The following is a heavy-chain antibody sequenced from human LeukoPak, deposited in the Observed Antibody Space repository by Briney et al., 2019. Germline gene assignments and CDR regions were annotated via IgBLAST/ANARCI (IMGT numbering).Heavy chain of an antibody. D-gene: IGHD6-19*01. CDR2: ISSGSNYV. V-gene: IGHV3-21*01. J-gene: IGHJ4*02. CDR1: GFTFSNYY. CDR3: ATGVRGYNSALDY. Sequence: GGSLRLSCAASGFTFSNYYMNWVRQAPGKGLEWVSSISSGSNYVYYADSLKGRFTISRDNAKNSLYRQMNSLRAEDTAVYYCATGVRGYNSALDYWGQGTLVTVSP.